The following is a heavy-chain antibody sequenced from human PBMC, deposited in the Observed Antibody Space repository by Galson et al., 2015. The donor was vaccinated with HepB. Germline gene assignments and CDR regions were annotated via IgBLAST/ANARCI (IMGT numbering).Heavy chain of an antibody. CDR3: ATTPDSSSTYYFDS. V-gene: IGHV5-51*03. D-gene: IGHD6-13*01. J-gene: IGHJ4*02. CDR1: GYSFTNYW. Sequence: QSGAEVKKPGESLKISCKGSGYSFTNYWIGWVRQMPGKGLEWMGIIYPGDSDTTYSPSFQGQVTISADKSISIAYLQWSSLKASDTAIYYCATTPDSSSTYYFDSWGQGTLVTVSS. CDR2: IYPGDSDT.